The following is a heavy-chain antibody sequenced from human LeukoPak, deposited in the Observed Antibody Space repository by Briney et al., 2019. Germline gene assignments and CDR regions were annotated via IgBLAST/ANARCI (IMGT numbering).Heavy chain of an antibody. D-gene: IGHD3-16*02. Sequence: PGGSLRLSCAASGFTFGSYAMSWVRQAPGKGLEWVSVIYSGGSTYYADSVKGRFTISRDNSKNTLYLQMNSLRAEDTAVYYCARVRVWGSYRYTGYYFDYWGQGTLVTVSS. V-gene: IGHV3-53*01. CDR3: ARVRVWGSYRYTGYYFDY. CDR2: IYSGGST. CDR1: GFTFGSYA. J-gene: IGHJ4*02.